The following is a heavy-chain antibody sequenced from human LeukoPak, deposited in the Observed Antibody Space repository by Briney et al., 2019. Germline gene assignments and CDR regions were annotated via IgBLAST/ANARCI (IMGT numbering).Heavy chain of an antibody. CDR3: ARARSRTTGFDY. V-gene: IGHV3-53*01. CDR2: IYSGGST. J-gene: IGHJ4*02. CDR1: GFTVSSNY. Sequence: GGSLRLSCAASGFTVSSNYMTWVRQAPGKGLEWVSVIYSGGSTYYSDSVKGRFTISRDNSKNTLYLQMDSLRADDTAVYYCARARSRTTGFDYWGRGTLATVSS. D-gene: IGHD2/OR15-2a*01.